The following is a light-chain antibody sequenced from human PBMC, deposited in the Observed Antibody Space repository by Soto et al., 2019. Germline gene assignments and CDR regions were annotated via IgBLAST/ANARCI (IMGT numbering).Light chain of an antibody. CDR1: SSNVGSNF. CDR3: AAWDDTLATLV. V-gene: IGLV1-47*01. CDR2: RND. J-gene: IGLJ2*01. Sequence: QSVLTQPPSASGTPGQRVTMSCSGRSSNVGSNFVYWYQQLPETAPRLLIYRNDQRPSGVPDRFSASKSATSASLAITGLRSEDEAEYFCAAWDDTLATLVFGAGTKVTVL.